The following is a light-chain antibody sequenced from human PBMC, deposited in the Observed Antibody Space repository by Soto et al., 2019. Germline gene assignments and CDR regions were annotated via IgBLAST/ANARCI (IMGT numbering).Light chain of an antibody. V-gene: IGLV1-40*01. CDR1: SSNIGAGYD. Sequence: QSVLTQPPSVSGAPGQRVTISCTGSSSNIGAGYDVHWYQQFPGSAPKLLIYGNNNRPSGVPARFSGCKSGTSASLAITGLQAEDAADYYCQAYDSGTIFGGGTKLTVL. CDR2: GNN. CDR3: QAYDSGTI. J-gene: IGLJ2*01.